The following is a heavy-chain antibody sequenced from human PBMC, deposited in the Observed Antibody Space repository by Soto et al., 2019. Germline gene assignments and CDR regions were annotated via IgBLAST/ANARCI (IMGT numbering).Heavy chain of an antibody. J-gene: IGHJ4*02. CDR1: GYTFCCYY. CDR2: NSGDTSNT. Sequence: QVQLVQSGAEVKKPGASVKVSSKASGYTFCCYYISWLLQAPELGLVWMGWNSGDTSNTNYAQKHQGRVTLTTETSTNTDYMELRSLRSDDTAVYYCAREGPPTFIRGQGTLVTVSS. V-gene: IGHV1-18*01. CDR3: AREGPPTFI. D-gene: IGHD3-16*02.